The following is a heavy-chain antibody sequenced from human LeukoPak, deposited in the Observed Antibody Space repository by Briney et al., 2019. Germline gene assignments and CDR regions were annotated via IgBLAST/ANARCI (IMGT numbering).Heavy chain of an antibody. CDR1: GFTFSSYG. CDR2: ISYDGSNK. Sequence: GGSLRLSCAASGFTFSSYGMHWVRQAPGKGLEWVAVISYDGSNKYYADSVKGRFTISRDNSKNTLYLQMNSLRAEDTAVYYCASFTMVRGVMVDYWGQGTLVTVSS. CDR3: ASFTMVRGVMVDY. J-gene: IGHJ4*02. V-gene: IGHV3-30*03. D-gene: IGHD3-10*01.